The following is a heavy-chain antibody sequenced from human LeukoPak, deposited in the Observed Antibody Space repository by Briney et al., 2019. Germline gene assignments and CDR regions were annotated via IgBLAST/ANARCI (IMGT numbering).Heavy chain of an antibody. D-gene: IGHD3-10*01. CDR3: AKLPDTCFGDRSVY. Sequence: GGSLRLSCAASGFTLRSYAMRGVRQARRKGLEGVSAISGSRCNIYYGDSVKGRFTISRDNSKKERDVQKNRLRAEDTAVYSCAKLPDTCFGDRSVYWGQGTLVTVSS. J-gene: IGHJ4*02. CDR2: ISGSRCNI. CDR1: GFTLRSYA. V-gene: IGHV3-23*01.